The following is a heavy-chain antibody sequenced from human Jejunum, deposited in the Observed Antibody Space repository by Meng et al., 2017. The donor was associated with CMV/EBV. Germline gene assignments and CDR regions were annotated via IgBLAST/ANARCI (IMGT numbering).Heavy chain of an antibody. CDR3: TANQWGY. CDR2: IDTDGTTT. Sequence: EVQLLESGGGLVQPGGSLSLSCAASGFTFSNYWMHWVRPVPGKGLVWVSRIDTDGTTTTYTDAVNGRFTISRDNAKNTLYLQMNSLRVEDTAVYYCTANQWGYWGLGTLVT. D-gene: IGHD2-21*02. CDR1: GFTFSNYW. J-gene: IGHJ1*01. V-gene: IGHV3-74*01.